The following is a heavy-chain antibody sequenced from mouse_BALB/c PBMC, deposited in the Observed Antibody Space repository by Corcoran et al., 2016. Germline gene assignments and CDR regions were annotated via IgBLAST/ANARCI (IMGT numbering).Heavy chain of an antibody. CDR1: GFNIKDTS. CDR2: IDPANGNT. Sequence: EVQLQQSGAELVKPGASVKLSCTASGFNIKDTSMHWVKQRPEQSLEWIGRIDPANGNTKYDPKFQGKATITADTSSNTAYLQLSSLTAEDPAVYYCARGGGDYWGQGTSVTVSS. J-gene: IGHJ4*01. CDR3: ARGGGDY. V-gene: IGHV14-3*02.